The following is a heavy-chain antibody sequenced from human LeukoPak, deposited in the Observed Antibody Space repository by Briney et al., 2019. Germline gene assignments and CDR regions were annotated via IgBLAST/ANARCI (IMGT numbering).Heavy chain of an antibody. V-gene: IGHV3-53*04. CDR3: ARSEGITMVRGVLYYYYGMDV. Sequence: GGCLRLSCAASGFTVSSNYMSWVRQAPGKGLEWVSVIYSGGTTYYADSVKGRFTISRHNSKNTLYLQMNSLRAEDTAVYYCARSEGITMVRGVLYYYYGMDVWGQGTTVTVSS. J-gene: IGHJ6*02. CDR1: GFTVSSNY. D-gene: IGHD3-10*01. CDR2: IYSGGTT.